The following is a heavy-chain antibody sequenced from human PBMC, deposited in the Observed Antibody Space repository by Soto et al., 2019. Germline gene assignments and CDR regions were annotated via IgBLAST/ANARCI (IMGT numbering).Heavy chain of an antibody. J-gene: IGHJ4*02. CDR2: INNDGRRT. CDR1: GFAFSNDW. D-gene: IGHD1-26*01. Sequence: GGSLILCCAASGFAFSNDWMHWVRQVPGEGLVWVSSINNDGRRTWYVDSVRGRIAMSRDNARNLVYLQMNSLRAEDTAVYYCGTTFEYWGQGALLTVSS. V-gene: IGHV3-74*01. CDR3: GTTFEY.